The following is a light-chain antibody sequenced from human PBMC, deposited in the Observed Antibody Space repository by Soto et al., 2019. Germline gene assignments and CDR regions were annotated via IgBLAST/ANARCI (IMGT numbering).Light chain of an antibody. J-gene: IGKJ2*01. V-gene: IGKV3-20*01. Sequence: EIVLTQSPATLSLSPGERATLSCRASHSVSTSLAWYQQKPGQAPRLVIHGISTRATGVPDRFSGGGSGTDFSLTISRLEPEDFAVYYCQQYDSSPYTFGQGTKLEIK. CDR3: QQYDSSPYT. CDR2: GIS. CDR1: HSVSTS.